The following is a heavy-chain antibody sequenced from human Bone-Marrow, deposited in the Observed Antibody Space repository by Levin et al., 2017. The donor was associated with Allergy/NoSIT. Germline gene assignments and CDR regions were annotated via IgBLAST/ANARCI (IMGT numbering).Heavy chain of an antibody. CDR2: ISGDGGST. CDR3: AKEVRLRFLDWHDY. CDR1: GFTFSDYA. Sequence: GGSLRLSCKASGFTFSDYAMSWVRQAPGKGLEWVSSISGDGGSTYNADSVKGRLTISRDNSKNTLYLQMNSLRVEDTAVYYCAKEVRLRFLDWHDYWGQGTLVTVSS. J-gene: IGHJ4*02. V-gene: IGHV3-23*01. D-gene: IGHD3-3*01.